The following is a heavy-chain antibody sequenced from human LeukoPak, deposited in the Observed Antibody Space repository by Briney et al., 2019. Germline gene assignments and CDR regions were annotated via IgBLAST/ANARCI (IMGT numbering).Heavy chain of an antibody. D-gene: IGHD6-13*01. V-gene: IGHV3-30-3*01. CDR1: GFTFSSYV. CDR2: ISYDGSNK. Sequence: PGGSLRLSCAASGFTFSSYVMHWVRQAPAKGLEWVAVISYDGSNKYYADSVKGRFTISRDNAKNSLYLQMNSLRAEDTALYYCAKDMSRYSSSWYYFDYWGQGTLVTVSS. CDR3: AKDMSRYSSSWYYFDY. J-gene: IGHJ4*02.